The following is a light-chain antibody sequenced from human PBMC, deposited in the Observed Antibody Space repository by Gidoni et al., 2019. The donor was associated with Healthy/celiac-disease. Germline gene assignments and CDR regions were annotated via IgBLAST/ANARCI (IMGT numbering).Light chain of an antibody. CDR1: QSVSSY. CDR2: DAS. Sequence: DIVLTQYPATLSLSPGERATLSCMASQSVSSYLAWYQQKPGQAPRLLIYDASNRATGIPARFSGSGSGTDFTLTISSLEPEDFAVYYCQQRSNWPWTFGQGTKVEIK. CDR3: QQRSNWPWT. J-gene: IGKJ1*01. V-gene: IGKV3-11*01.